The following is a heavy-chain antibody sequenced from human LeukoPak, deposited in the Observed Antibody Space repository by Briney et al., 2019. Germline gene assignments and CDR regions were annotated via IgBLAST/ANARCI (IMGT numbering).Heavy chain of an antibody. Sequence: GGSLRLSCAASGFTFSSYAMTWVRQAPGKGLEWVARISGSGGSGGSTYYADSVKGRFTISRDNAKNTLYLQMDSLRAEDTAVYYCAGTWSFDYRGQGTLVTVSS. CDR2: ISGSGGSGGST. V-gene: IGHV3-23*01. J-gene: IGHJ4*02. D-gene: IGHD2-15*01. CDR3: AGTWSFDY. CDR1: GFTFSSYA.